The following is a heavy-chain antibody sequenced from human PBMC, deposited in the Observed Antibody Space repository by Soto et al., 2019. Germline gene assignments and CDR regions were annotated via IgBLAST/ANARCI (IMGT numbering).Heavy chain of an antibody. CDR1: GYTFTSYA. D-gene: IGHD3-10*01. CDR3: ARGPTMVRGVPDDFAY. Sequence: ASVKVSCKASGYTFTSYAMHWVRQAPGQRLEWMGWINAGNGNTKYSQKFQGRVTITRDTSASTAYMELSSLRSEDTAVYYCARGPTMVRGVPDDFAYWGQGTLVTVSS. V-gene: IGHV1-3*01. CDR2: INAGNGNT. J-gene: IGHJ4*02.